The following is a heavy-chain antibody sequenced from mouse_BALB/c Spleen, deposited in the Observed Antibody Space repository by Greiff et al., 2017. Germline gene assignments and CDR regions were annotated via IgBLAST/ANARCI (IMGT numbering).Heavy chain of an antibody. D-gene: IGHD1-1*01. CDR1: GYTFTSYY. CDR2: INPSNGGT. Sequence: VQLQQSGAELVKPGASVKLSCKASGYTFTSYYMYWVKQRPGQGLEWIGEINPSNGGTNFNEKFKSKATLTVDKSSSTAYMQLSSLTSEDSAVYYCTRSSPYYYGSSSWFAYWGQGTLVTVSA. J-gene: IGHJ3*01. CDR3: TRSSPYYYGSSSWFAY. V-gene: IGHV1S81*02.